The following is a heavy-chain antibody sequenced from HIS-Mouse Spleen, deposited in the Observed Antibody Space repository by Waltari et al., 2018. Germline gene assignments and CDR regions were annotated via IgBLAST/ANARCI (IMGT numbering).Heavy chain of an antibody. CDR1: GGSISSYY. CDR3: AGGTDYDFWSGYYRGLDY. D-gene: IGHD3-3*01. Sequence: QVQLQESGPGLVKPSETLSLTCTVSGGSISSYYWSWIRQPPGRGLEWIGYIYYSGSTNYNPSLKSRVTISVDTSKNQFSLKLSSVTAADTAVYYCAGGTDYDFWSGYYRGLDYWGQGTLVTVSS. CDR2: IYYSGST. V-gene: IGHV4-59*01. J-gene: IGHJ4*02.